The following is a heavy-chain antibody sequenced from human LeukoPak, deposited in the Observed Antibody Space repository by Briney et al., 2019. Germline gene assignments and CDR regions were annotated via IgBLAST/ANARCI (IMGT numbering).Heavy chain of an antibody. D-gene: IGHD1-26*01. CDR2: INHSGST. CDR1: GGSFSGYY. V-gene: IGHV4-34*01. Sequence: SETLSLTCAVYGGSFSGYYWSWIRQPPGKGLEWIGEINHSGSTNYNPSLKSRVTISVDTSKNQFSLKPSSVTAADTAVYYCARVGPVSGSPDWFFDLWGRGTLVTVSS. J-gene: IGHJ2*01. CDR3: ARVGPVSGSPDWFFDL.